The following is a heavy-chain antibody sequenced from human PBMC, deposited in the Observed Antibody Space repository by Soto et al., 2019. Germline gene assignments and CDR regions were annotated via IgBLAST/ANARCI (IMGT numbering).Heavy chain of an antibody. Sequence: SETLSLTCTVSGGSISTYYWSWIRQPPGKGLEWIGYIHYSGSTNYNPSLKSRVTISVDTSKNQFSLNLSSVTAADTAVYYCARGYITVTTNWFDPWGKGTLVTVSS. V-gene: IGHV4-59*01. D-gene: IGHD4-17*01. J-gene: IGHJ5*02. CDR1: GGSISTYY. CDR3: ARGYITVTTNWFDP. CDR2: IHYSGST.